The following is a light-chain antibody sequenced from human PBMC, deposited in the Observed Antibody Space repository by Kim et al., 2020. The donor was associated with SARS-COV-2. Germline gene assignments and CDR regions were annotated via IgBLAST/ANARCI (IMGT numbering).Light chain of an antibody. Sequence: ALGQTVRITCQGDSLRTYYATWDQQRPGQAPRVVIYGKNNRPSGIPDRFSGSSSGNTASLTVTGAQAVDEADYYCNSRDNSGDHVVFGGGTQLTVL. V-gene: IGLV3-19*01. CDR1: SLRTYY. CDR3: NSRDNSGDHVV. CDR2: GKN. J-gene: IGLJ2*01.